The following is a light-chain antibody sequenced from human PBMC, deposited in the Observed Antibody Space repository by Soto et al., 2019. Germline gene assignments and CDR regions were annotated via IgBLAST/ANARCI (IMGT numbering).Light chain of an antibody. CDR1: SSDIGGYKY. J-gene: IGLJ1*01. Sequence: QSVLTQPASVSGSLGQSITISCTGTSSDIGGYKYVSWYQQHPGKAPKLIIFEVSNRPSGVSDRFSGSKSGNTASLTISGLQAEDEADYYCCSYAGSYTFVFGTGTKVTVL. CDR3: CSYAGSYTFV. CDR2: EVS. V-gene: IGLV2-14*01.